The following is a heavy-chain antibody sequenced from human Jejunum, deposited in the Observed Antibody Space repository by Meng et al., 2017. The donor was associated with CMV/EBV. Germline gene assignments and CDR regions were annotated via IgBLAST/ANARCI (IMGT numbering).Heavy chain of an antibody. D-gene: IGHD3-16*01. J-gene: IGHJ4*02. CDR2: VYYSGST. CDR1: GGPTSSYY. CDR3: ARDTAYGFDF. V-gene: IGHV4-59*01. Sequence: CTVSGGPTSSYYWSWVRQPPGKGLEWIGNVYYSGSTNHNPSLRSRVTLSIDTSQDQFSLKLESVTAADTAVYYCARDTAYGFDFWGQGTLVTVSS.